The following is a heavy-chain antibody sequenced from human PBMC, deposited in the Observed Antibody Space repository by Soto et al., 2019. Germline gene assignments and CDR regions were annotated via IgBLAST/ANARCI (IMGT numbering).Heavy chain of an antibody. V-gene: IGHV3-23*01. J-gene: IGHJ5*02. CDR2: ISGSGGST. CDR1: GFTFSSYA. Sequence: GGSLRLSCAASGFTFSSYAMSWVRQAPGKGLEWVSAISGSGGSTYYADSVKGRFTISRDNSKNTLYLQMNSLRAEDTAVYYCAKDHQGRLLWFGELFGNDWFDPRGQGTLVTVSS. CDR3: AKDHQGRLLWFGELFGNDWFDP. D-gene: IGHD3-10*01.